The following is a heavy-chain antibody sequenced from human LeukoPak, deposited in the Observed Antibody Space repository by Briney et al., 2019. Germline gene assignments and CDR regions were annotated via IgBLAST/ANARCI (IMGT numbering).Heavy chain of an antibody. CDR3: ARAGEYQLLGFDY. Sequence: PLETLSLTCTVSGYSISSGYYWGWIRQTPGKGLEWIGLIYHSGGTYYNPSLKSRVTISVDTSKNQFSLKLSSVTAADTAVYYCARAGEYQLLGFDYWGQGTLVTVSS. CDR1: GYSISSGYY. D-gene: IGHD2-2*01. V-gene: IGHV4-38-2*02. J-gene: IGHJ4*02. CDR2: IYHSGGT.